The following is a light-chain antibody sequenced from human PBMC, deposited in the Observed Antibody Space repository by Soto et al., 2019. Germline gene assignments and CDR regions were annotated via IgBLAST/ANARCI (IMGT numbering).Light chain of an antibody. V-gene: IGLV2-23*01. Sequence: QSALTQPASVSGSPGESITISCTGTSSDVGSYNLVSWYQQHPGKAPKLMIYEGSKRPSGVSNRFSGSKSGNTASLTISGLQAEDEADYYCCSYAGSSTYVVFCGGIKLTVL. CDR2: EGS. CDR3: CSYAGSSTYVV. CDR1: SSDVGSYNL. J-gene: IGLJ2*01.